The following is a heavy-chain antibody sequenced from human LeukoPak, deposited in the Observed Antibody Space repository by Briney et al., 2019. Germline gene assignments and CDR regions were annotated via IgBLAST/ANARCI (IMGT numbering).Heavy chain of an antibody. CDR2: IYHNSGTT. V-gene: IGHV4-59*01. CDR1: GGSITSYY. Sequence: SETLSLTCTVSGGSITSYYWTWIRQPPRKGLEWIGYIYHNSGTTNYNPSLKSRVSISVDTSKNQFSLKLSSVTAAHTAVYYCAQKAPYSPGYSQHWGQGTLVTVSS. D-gene: IGHD2-15*01. CDR3: AQKAPYSPGYSQH. J-gene: IGHJ1*01.